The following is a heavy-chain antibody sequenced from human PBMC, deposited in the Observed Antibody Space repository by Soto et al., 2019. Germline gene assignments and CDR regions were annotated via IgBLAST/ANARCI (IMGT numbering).Heavy chain of an antibody. CDR2: ISAYNGNT. V-gene: IGHV1-18*01. D-gene: IGHD3-10*01. CDR3: ASSPSNYYGSGSFET. J-gene: IGHJ5*02. Sequence: QVQLVQSGAEVKKPGASVKVSCKASGYTFTSYGISWVRQAPGQGLEWMGWISAYNGNTDYAQKRQGRVTMTTDTSTSTAYMELRSLRSADTAVYYCASSPSNYYGSGSFETWGQGTLVTVSS. CDR1: GYTFTSYG.